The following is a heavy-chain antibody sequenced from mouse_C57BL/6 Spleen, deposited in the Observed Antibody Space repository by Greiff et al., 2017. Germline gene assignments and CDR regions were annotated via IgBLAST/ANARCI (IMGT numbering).Heavy chain of an antibody. V-gene: IGHV5-16*01. CDR1: GFTFSDYY. CDR2: INYDGSST. D-gene: IGHD2-2*01. J-gene: IGHJ2*01. CDR3: AREGLSGGFDY. Sequence: EVMLVESEGGLVQPGSSMKLSCTASGFTFSDYYMAWVRPVPEKGLEWVANINYDGSSTYYLDSLKSRFIISRDNAKNILYLQMSSLKSEDTATYYCAREGLSGGFDYWGQGTTLTVSS.